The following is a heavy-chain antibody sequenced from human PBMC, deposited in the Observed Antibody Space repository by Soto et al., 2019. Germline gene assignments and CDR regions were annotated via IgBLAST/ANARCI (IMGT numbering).Heavy chain of an antibody. Sequence: PSETLSLTCTVSGGSISSSSYYWGWIRQPPGKGLEWIGSIYYSGSTNYNPSLKSRVTMSVDKSKNQFSLRLTSVTAADTAVYYCARGTLWFGTHNYGLDVWGQGTTVTVSS. CDR1: GGSISSSSYY. D-gene: IGHD3-10*01. CDR2: IYYSGST. J-gene: IGHJ6*02. V-gene: IGHV4-39*07. CDR3: ARGTLWFGTHNYGLDV.